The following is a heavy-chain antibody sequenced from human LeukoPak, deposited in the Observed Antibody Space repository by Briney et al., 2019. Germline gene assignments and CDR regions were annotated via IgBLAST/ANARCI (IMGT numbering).Heavy chain of an antibody. D-gene: IGHD6-13*01. J-gene: IGHJ3*02. CDR3: ASSSWNDAFDI. V-gene: IGHV3-21*01. CDR2: ISSSSSYI. Sequence: GGSLRLSCAASGFTFSSYSMNWVRQAPGKGLEWVSFISSSSSYIYYADSVKGRFTISRDNAKNSLYLQMNSLRAEDTAVYYCASSSWNDAFDIWGQGTMVTVSS. CDR1: GFTFSSYS.